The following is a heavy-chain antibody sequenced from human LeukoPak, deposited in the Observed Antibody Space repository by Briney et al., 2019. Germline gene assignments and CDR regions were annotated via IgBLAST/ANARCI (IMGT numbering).Heavy chain of an antibody. CDR2: INPNSGGT. D-gene: IGHD2-2*01. J-gene: IGHJ4*02. V-gene: IGHV1-2*02. CDR1: GYTFTGYY. Sequence: ASVKVSCKASGYTFTGYYMHWVRQAPGQGLEWMGWINPNSGGTNYAQKFQGRVTMTRDTSISTAYMELSRLRSDDTAVYYCARGNGRYCSSTSCYPNPQFDHWGQGTLVTVSS. CDR3: ARGNGRYCSSTSCYPNPQFDH.